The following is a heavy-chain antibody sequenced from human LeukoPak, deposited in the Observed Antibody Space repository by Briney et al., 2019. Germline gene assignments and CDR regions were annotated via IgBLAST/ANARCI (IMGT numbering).Heavy chain of an antibody. CDR1: GFTFSSYA. J-gene: IGHJ4*02. Sequence: PGGSLRLSCSASGFTFSSYAMYWVRQAPEKGLEYVSAISSNGGSTYYADSVKGRFTISRDNSKNTLYLQMSSLRAEDTAVYYCVNLCGDYGYFDWWGQGTLVTVSS. CDR3: VNLCGDYGYFDW. V-gene: IGHV3-64D*06. CDR2: ISSNGGST. D-gene: IGHD4-17*01.